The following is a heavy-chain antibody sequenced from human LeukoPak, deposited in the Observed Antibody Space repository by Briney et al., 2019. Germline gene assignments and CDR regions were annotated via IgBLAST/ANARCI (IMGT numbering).Heavy chain of an antibody. CDR3: TTDREYYDILTGYHYFDY. CDR2: IKSKPDGGAI. Sequence: GGSLRLSCAASGFTFSNAWMSWVRQAPGKGLEWVGRIKSKPDGGAIDYAAPVKGRFIISRDDSKDMLYLQMNSLKTEDTAVYYCTTDREYYDILTGYHYFDYWGQGTLVTVSS. J-gene: IGHJ4*02. CDR1: GFTFSNAW. V-gene: IGHV3-15*01. D-gene: IGHD3-9*01.